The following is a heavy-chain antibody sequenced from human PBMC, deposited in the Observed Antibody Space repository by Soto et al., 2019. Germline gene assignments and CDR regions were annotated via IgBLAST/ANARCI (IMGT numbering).Heavy chain of an antibody. CDR3: ARDVRDGIYCSGGSCLLDY. D-gene: IGHD2-15*01. Sequence: QVQLVESGGGVVQPGRSLRLSCAASGFTFSSYAMHWVRQAPGKGLEWVAVISYDGSNKYYADSVKGRFTISRDNSKNTLYLQMNSLRAEDTAVYYCARDVRDGIYCSGGSCLLDYWGQGALVTVSS. CDR2: ISYDGSNK. CDR1: GFTFSSYA. V-gene: IGHV3-30-3*01. J-gene: IGHJ4*02.